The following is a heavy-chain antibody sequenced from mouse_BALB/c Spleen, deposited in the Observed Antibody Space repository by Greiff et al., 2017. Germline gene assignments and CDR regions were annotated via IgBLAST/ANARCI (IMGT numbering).Heavy chain of an antibody. Sequence: QVQLQQSGAELVKPGASVKLSCKASGYTFTSYYMYWVKQRPGQGLEWIGEINPSNGGTNFNEKFKSKATLTVDKSSSTAYMQLSSLTSEDSAVYYCRNGNRCYYAMDYWGQGTSVTVTS. D-gene: IGHD2-1*01. J-gene: IGHJ4*01. CDR1: GYTFTSYY. CDR3: RNGNRCYYAMDY. V-gene: IGHV1S81*02. CDR2: INPSNGGT.